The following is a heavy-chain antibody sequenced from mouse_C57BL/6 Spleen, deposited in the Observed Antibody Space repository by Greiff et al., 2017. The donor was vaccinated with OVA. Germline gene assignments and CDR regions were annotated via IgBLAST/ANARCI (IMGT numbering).Heavy chain of an antibody. D-gene: IGHD1-2*01. CDR3: ARRHYHDYFDY. V-gene: IGHV5-9*01. Sequence: EVQVVEPGGGLVKPGGSLKLSCAASGFTFSRYTMSWVRQTPVKRLEWVATISGGGGNIYSPVRVKGRFTISRDNAKNALYLLMSSLWSEYAALYYCARRHYHDYFDYWGQGTTLTVSS. CDR1: GFTFSRYT. J-gene: IGHJ2*01. CDR2: ISGGGGNI.